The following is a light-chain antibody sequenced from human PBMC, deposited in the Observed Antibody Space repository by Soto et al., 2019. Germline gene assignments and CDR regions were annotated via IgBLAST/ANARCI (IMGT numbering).Light chain of an antibody. J-gene: IGKJ1*01. CDR2: GAS. V-gene: IGKV3-20*01. CDR3: QQYGSSPVT. CDR1: QSVSSSY. Sequence: EIVLTQSPGTLSLSPGERATLSCSASQSVSSSYLACYQQKPGQAPRLLIYGASSRATGIPDRFSGSGSGTDFTLTISRLEPEDFAVYYCQQYGSSPVTFGQGTKVDI.